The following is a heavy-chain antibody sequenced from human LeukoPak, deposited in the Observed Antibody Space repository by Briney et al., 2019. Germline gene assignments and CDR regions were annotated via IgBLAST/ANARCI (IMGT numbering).Heavy chain of an antibody. CDR2: IYHSGST. CDR3: ATTPDWYYFDY. V-gene: IGHV4-38-2*02. CDR1: GYSISSGYY. Sequence: SETLSLTCTVSGYSISSGYYWGWIRQPPGKGLEWIGSIYHSGSTYYNPSLKSRVTISVDTSKNQFSLKLSSVTAADTAVYYCATTPDWYYFDYWGQGTLVTVSS. D-gene: IGHD3-9*01. J-gene: IGHJ4*02.